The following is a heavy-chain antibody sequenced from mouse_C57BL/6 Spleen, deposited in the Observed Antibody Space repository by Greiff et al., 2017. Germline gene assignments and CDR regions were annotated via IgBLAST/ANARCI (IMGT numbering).Heavy chain of an antibody. J-gene: IGHJ2*01. Sequence: VQLQQSGAELVKPGASVKMSCKASGYTFTSSCITWVKQRPGQGLEWIGEIYPGSGNTNYTEKFKGKATLTADTSSSTAYMQLSSLTSEDAAVYYCARRYYGSSPYFDYWGQGTTLTVSS. D-gene: IGHD1-1*01. V-gene: IGHV1-55*01. CDR3: ARRYYGSSPYFDY. CDR2: IYPGSGNT. CDR1: GYTFTSSC.